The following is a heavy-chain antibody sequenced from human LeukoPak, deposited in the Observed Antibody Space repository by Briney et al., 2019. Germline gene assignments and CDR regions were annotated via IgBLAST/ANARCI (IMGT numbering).Heavy chain of an antibody. J-gene: IGHJ3*02. CDR2: INPSGGST. D-gene: IGHD6-19*01. V-gene: IGHV1-46*01. CDR1: GYTFTSYY. CDR3: ARDSDAVDDAFDI. Sequence: ASVKVSRKASGYTFTSYYMHWVRQAPGQGLEWRGIINPSGGSTIYAQKFQGRVTMTRDTSTTTVNMEQSSLRSEDTAVYYCARDSDAVDDAFDIWGQGTVVTVSS.